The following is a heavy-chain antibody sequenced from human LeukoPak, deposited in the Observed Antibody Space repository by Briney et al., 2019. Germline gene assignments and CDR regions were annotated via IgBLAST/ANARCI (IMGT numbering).Heavy chain of an antibody. CDR3: ARGRRVRYFDL. CDR1: GGSFSGYY. D-gene: IGHD3-10*01. Sequence: SETLSLTCAVYGGSFSGYYWSLIRQPPGKGLEWIGEINHSGSTNYNPSLTSRVTISVDTSKNQFSLKLSSVTAADTAVYYCARGRRVRYFDLWGRGTLVTVSS. J-gene: IGHJ2*01. V-gene: IGHV4-34*01. CDR2: INHSGST.